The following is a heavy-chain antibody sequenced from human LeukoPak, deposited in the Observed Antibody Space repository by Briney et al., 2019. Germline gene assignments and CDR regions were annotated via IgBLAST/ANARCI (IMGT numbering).Heavy chain of an antibody. Sequence: PSETLSLTCTAPGGSTKNASYFWSWIRQPAGRGLEWIGRIHPTGYSMYTPSLETRVPISVDTSNQSSLRLRSATAAAPAVYYCARHHSKMAIDDFDIWGQGTVVTVSS. V-gene: IGHV4-61*02. CDR3: ARHHSKMAIDDFDI. D-gene: IGHD6-13*01. CDR2: IHPTGYS. CDR1: GGSTKNASYF. J-gene: IGHJ3*02.